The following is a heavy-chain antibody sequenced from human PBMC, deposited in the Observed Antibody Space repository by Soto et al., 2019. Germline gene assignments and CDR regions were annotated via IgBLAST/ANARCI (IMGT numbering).Heavy chain of an antibody. CDR1: GFAFSTYV. D-gene: IGHD6-19*01. V-gene: IGHV3-23*01. CDR3: ASPREGQWLVFDH. J-gene: IGHJ4*02. CDR2: ISGSGGT. Sequence: PGGSLRLSCEASGFAFSTYVMSWVRQAPGMGLEWVSSISGSGGTYYADSVKGRYTISRDDSKNTVFLQMNSLKVEDTAAYFCASPREGQWLVFDHWGQRTMVTVSS.